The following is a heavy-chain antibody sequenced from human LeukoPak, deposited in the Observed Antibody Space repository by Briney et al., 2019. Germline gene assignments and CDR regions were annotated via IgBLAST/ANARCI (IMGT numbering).Heavy chain of an antibody. CDR1: GFTFSRNW. CDR3: AKEGGEWELGALDI. J-gene: IGHJ3*02. D-gene: IGHD1-26*01. V-gene: IGHV3-7*03. Sequence: GGSLRLSCAASGFTFSRNWMSWVRQPPGKGPEWVANIKEDGSDKYYVDSVRGRFTISRDNSKNTLSLEMSSLGAEDTAVYYCAKEGGEWELGALDIWGQGTMVTVSS. CDR2: IKEDGSDK.